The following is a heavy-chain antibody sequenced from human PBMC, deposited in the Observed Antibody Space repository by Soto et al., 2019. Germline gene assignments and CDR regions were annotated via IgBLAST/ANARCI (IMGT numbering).Heavy chain of an antibody. CDR2: INPNSGRT. CDR3: ARESGGTTATLDYYYFYMDV. J-gene: IGHJ6*03. Sequence: QVQLVQSGAEVKKPWASVKVSCKASGYAFSQFYIHWMRQAPGQGLEWMGWINPNSGRTKFAQNFQGWVTMTRDTSIKTVYMELSGLKSDATAVYYCARESGGTTATLDYYYFYMDVWGKGTTVTVSS. D-gene: IGHD4-17*01. CDR1: GYAFSQFY. V-gene: IGHV1-2*04.